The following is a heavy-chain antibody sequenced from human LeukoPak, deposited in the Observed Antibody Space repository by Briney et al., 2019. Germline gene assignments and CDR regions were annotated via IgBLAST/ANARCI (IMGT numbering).Heavy chain of an antibody. CDR3: ARGAHYHDSSEGYDY. Sequence: ASVKVSCKASGYTFTGYYMQWVRQAPGQGLEWMGWINPNSGGTNYAQKFQGRVTMTRDTSISTAYMELSRLRSDDTALYYCARGAHYHDSSEGYDYWGQGTLVTVSS. V-gene: IGHV1-2*02. J-gene: IGHJ4*02. D-gene: IGHD3-22*01. CDR2: INPNSGGT. CDR1: GYTFTGYY.